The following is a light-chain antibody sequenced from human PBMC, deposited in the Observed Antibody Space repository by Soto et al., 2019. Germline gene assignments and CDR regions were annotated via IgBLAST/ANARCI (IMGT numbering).Light chain of an antibody. J-gene: IGKJ2*01. CDR1: QSVGSY. CDR2: DAT. V-gene: IGKV3-11*01. CDR3: QQSYRTPHT. Sequence: VLTQSPANLSLSPGESAALSCRASQSVGSYLAWLQQVPGQAPRLLIYDATNRANGIPAKFRGSGSGTDFTLTISSLEPEDFATYYCQQSYRTPHTFGQGTKLETK.